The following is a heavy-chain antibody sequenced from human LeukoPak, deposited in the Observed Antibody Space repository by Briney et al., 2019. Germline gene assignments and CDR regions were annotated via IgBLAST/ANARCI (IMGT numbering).Heavy chain of an antibody. D-gene: IGHD2-2*01. CDR2: INTDGNTR. Sequence: PPGGSLRLSCATSGFTFSTSWMHWVRQAPGKGLVWVSRINTDGNTRDYADSVKGRFTISRDNAKNTLYLQMNSLRAEDTAVYYCARDLSDCSSTSCYSSYYYWGQGTLVTVSS. CDR3: ARDLSDCSSTSCYSSYYY. CDR1: GFTFSTSW. V-gene: IGHV3-74*01. J-gene: IGHJ4*02.